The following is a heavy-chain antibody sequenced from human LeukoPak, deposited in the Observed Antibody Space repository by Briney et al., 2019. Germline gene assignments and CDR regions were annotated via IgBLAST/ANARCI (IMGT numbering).Heavy chain of an antibody. CDR1: GYTFTGYY. CDR3: AREASGHYYGSGRFDY. J-gene: IGHJ4*02. Sequence: ASVKVSCKASGYTFTGYYMHWVRQAPGQGLEWMGWINPNSGGTNYAQKFQGRVTMTRDTSISTAYMELSRLRSDDTAVYYCAREASGHYYGSGRFDYWGQGTLVTVSS. V-gene: IGHV1-2*02. CDR2: INPNSGGT. D-gene: IGHD3-10*01.